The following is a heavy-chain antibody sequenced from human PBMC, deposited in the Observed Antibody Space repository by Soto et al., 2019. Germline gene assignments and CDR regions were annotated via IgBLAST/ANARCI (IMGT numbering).Heavy chain of an antibody. CDR2: IHGDGGKI. CDR1: GFMFSAYW. CDR3: ARDFYGGYTYGPGDY. D-gene: IGHD5-18*01. J-gene: IGHJ4*02. Sequence: EVPLVEYGGGLVQPGVSLRLSCAASGFMFSAYWMSWVRQAPGKRLEWVANIHGDGGKIYYVDSVKGRFTISRDNAKRSLYLQMNSLRAEDTAVYYCARDFYGGYTYGPGDYWGQGALVAVSS. V-gene: IGHV3-7*01.